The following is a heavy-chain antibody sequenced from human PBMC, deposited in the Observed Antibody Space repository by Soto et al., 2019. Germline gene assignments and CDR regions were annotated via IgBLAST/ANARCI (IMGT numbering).Heavy chain of an antibody. D-gene: IGHD5-12*01. Sequence: GGSLRLSCAASGFTFSSYGMHWVREAPGKGLEWVAVISYDGSNNYYADSVKGRFTISRDNSKNTLYLQMNSLRAEDTAVYYCAKLLDSGYDWDFDYWGQGTLVTVSS. CDR2: ISYDGSNN. CDR3: AKLLDSGYDWDFDY. CDR1: GFTFSSYG. V-gene: IGHV3-30*18. J-gene: IGHJ4*02.